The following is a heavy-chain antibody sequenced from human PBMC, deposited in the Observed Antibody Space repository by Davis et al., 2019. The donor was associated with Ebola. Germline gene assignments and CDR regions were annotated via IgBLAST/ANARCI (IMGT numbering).Heavy chain of an antibody. Sequence: MPSETLSLTCGVSGGSISNYYWGWIRQPPGKGLEWIGSIYYRGTTYYTPSLKSRVTISVDTSNNQFSLKLTSVSAADTAVYYCATRRLSFEAIDYWGQGTLVTVSS. CDR2: IYYRGTT. V-gene: IGHV4-39*01. J-gene: IGHJ4*02. CDR1: GGSISNYY. D-gene: IGHD1-26*01. CDR3: ATRRLSFEAIDY.